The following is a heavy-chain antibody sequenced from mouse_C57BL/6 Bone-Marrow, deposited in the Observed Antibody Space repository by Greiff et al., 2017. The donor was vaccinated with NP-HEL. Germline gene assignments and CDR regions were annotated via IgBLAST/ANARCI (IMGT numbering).Heavy chain of an antibody. V-gene: IGHV1-5*01. CDR3: TRPPIVNYYAMDY. D-gene: IGHD2-12*01. CDR1: GYTFTSYW. CDR2: IYPGNSDT. Sequence: EVMLVESGTVLARPGASVKMSCKTSGYTFTSYWMHWVKQRPGQGLEWIGAIYPGNSDTSYNQKFKGKAKLTAVTYASTAYMELSSLTNEDAAVYYCTRPPIVNYYAMDYWGQGTSVTVSS. J-gene: IGHJ4*01.